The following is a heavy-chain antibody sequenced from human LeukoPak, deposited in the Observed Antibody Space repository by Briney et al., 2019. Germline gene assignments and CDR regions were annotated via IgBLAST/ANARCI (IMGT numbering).Heavy chain of an antibody. Sequence: SETLSLTCTVSGGSISSYYWSWIRQPPGKGLEWIGYIYYSGSTNYNPSLKSRVTISVDTSKNQFSLKLSSVTAADTAVYYCARSPKGYSSSHFDYWGQGTLVTVSS. V-gene: IGHV4-59*01. CDR2: IYYSGST. J-gene: IGHJ4*02. CDR1: GGSISSYY. D-gene: IGHD6-13*01. CDR3: ARSPKGYSSSHFDY.